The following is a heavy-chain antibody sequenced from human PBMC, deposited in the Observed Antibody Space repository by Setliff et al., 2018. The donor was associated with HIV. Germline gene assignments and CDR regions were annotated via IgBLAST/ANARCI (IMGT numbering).Heavy chain of an antibody. V-gene: IGHV4-31*11. CDR1: GGPINTGGYY. CDR3: SRGTYYKGLDP. D-gene: IGHD3-10*01. J-gene: IGHJ5*02. Sequence: PSETLSLTCVISGGPINTGGYYWTWIRQVPGKGLEWIGSIYYTGTTNYNPSLESRLTISIDTSQNHFSLKLTSVTAADTALYFCSRGTYYKGLDPWGQGTLVTVSS. CDR2: IYYTGTT.